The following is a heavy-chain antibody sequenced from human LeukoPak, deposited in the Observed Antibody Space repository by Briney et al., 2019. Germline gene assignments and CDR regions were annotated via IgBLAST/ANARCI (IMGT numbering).Heavy chain of an antibody. D-gene: IGHD2-21*01. CDR2: ISGSGGST. CDR1: GFTFSSYA. CDR3: AKAPVPTCRGAYCYPFDY. Sequence: GGSLRLSCAASGFTFSSYAMSWVRQAPGKGPEWVSAISGSGGSTYYADSVKGRFTISRDNSKNTLYLQMNSLRAEDTAVYYCAKAPVPTCRGAYCYPFDYWGQGTLVTVSS. J-gene: IGHJ4*02. V-gene: IGHV3-23*01.